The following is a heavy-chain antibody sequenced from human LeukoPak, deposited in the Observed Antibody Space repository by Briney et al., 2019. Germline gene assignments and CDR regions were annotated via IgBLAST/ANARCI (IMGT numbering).Heavy chain of an antibody. CDR1: GYTSISYS. CDR2: INTNTGNP. CDR3: ARRASIAAADSDHDY. Sequence: VASVKVSCKASGYTSISYSMNWVRQAPGQGLEWMGWINTNTGNPTYAQGFTGRFVFSLDTSVSTAYLQISSLKAEDTAVYYCARRASIAAADSDHDYWGQGTLVTVSS. V-gene: IGHV7-4-1*02. D-gene: IGHD6-13*01. J-gene: IGHJ4*02.